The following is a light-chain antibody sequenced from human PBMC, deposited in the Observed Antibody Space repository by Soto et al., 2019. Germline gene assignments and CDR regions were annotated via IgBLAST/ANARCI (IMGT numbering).Light chain of an antibody. CDR1: SSDVGGYNY. J-gene: IGLJ2*01. CDR2: DVS. CDR3: SSYTSTSTLV. V-gene: IGLV2-14*03. Sequence: QSVLTQPASVSGSPGQSITISCTGTSSDVGGYNYVSWYQQHPGKAPQLMIYDVSNRPLGVSNRFSGSKSGNTASLTISGLQAEDEADYYCSSYTSTSTLVFGGGTKVTVL.